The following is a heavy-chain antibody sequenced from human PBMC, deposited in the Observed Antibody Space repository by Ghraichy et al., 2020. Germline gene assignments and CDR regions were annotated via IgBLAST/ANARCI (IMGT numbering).Heavy chain of an antibody. CDR1: GLMFGPNT. V-gene: IGHV3-21*01. D-gene: IGHD6-19*01. CDR2: ISSSTRYV. CDR3: SRGGGAGTPVLYHMDV. Sequence: GESLNISCVASGLMFGPNTMNWVRQAPGKGLEWVSSISSSTRYVYYADSVKGRFTISRDNAQNSLYLQMNSLRAEDTAVYYCSRGGGAGTPVLYHMDVWGLGTTVTVSS. J-gene: IGHJ6*02.